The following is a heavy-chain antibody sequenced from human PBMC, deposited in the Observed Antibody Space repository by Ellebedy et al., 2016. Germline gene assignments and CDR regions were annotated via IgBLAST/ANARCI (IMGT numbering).Heavy chain of an antibody. CDR1: GFTFNIAG. V-gene: IGHV3-23*01. J-gene: IGHJ4*02. Sequence: GVSLKISXAASGFTFNIAGMTWVRPAPGKGLEWVSTINGRGDKTDFADSVRGRFTITRDNSQDTLYLHMRSLTAEDTAVYFCRPGHYFDHWGQGTLVTVSS. CDR2: INGRGDKT. CDR3: RPGHYFDH.